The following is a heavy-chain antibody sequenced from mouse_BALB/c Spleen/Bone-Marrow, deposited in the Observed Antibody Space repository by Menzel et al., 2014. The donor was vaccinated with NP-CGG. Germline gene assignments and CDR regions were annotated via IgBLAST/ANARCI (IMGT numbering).Heavy chain of an antibody. V-gene: IGHV14-3*02. CDR1: GFNIKDTY. CDR2: IDPENGNI. CDR3: ARRGLDF. Sequence: DVKLVESGAELVKPGASVKLSCTASGFNIKDTYIHWVKRRPEQGLEWIGRIDPENGNIKYDPKFQVKATITADTSSXTAYLQLSSLTSEDTAVYYCARRGLDFWGQGTTLTVSS. J-gene: IGHJ2*01.